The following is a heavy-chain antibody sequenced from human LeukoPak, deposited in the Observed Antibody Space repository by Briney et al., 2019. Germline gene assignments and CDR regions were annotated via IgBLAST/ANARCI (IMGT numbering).Heavy chain of an antibody. CDR1: GFTFSSYA. Sequence: GRSLRLSCAASGFTFSSYAMHWVPQAPGKGLEWVAVISYDGSNKYYADSVKGRFTISRDNSKNTLYLQMNSLRAEDTAVYYCARECRTKVPAALCYFDYWGQGTLVTVSS. CDR2: ISYDGSNK. J-gene: IGHJ4*02. D-gene: IGHD2-2*01. V-gene: IGHV3-30-3*01. CDR3: ARECRTKVPAALCYFDY.